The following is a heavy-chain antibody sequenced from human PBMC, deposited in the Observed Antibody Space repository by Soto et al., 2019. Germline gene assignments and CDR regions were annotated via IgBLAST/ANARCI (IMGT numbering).Heavy chain of an antibody. Sequence: SDTLSLTCKVSSGSISGYYGIGILQTPLNGLEWIGYMYNTGSTVYNPSFKSRVTISVDTSKNQFSLKLNSVTAADTAVYYCARDLWGYCGTDCYPLDVWGQGTTVTVSS. CDR2: MYNTGST. CDR1: SGSISGYY. V-gene: IGHV4-59*01. CDR3: ARDLWGYCGTDCYPLDV. D-gene: IGHD2-21*02. J-gene: IGHJ6*02.